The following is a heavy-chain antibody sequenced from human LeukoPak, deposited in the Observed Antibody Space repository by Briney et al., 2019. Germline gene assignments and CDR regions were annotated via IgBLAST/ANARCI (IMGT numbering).Heavy chain of an antibody. J-gene: IGHJ4*02. CDR1: GFTFSSYA. V-gene: IGHV3-23*01. CDR3: AKGNVDTAMVRYYFDY. Sequence: GGSLRLSCAASGFTFSSYAMSWVRQAPGKGLEWVSAISGSGGSTYYADSVKGRFTISRDNSKNTLYLQMNSLRAEDTAVYYCAKGNVDTAMVRYYFDYWGQGTLVTVSS. CDR2: ISGSGGST. D-gene: IGHD5-18*01.